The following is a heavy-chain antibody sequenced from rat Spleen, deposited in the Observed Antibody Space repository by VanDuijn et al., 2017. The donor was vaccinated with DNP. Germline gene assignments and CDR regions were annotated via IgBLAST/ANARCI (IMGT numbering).Heavy chain of an antibody. J-gene: IGHJ2*01. CDR2: ILYDGNNF. D-gene: IGHD1-12*01. V-gene: IGHV5S10*01. CDR3: TTLNFYASLAEYFDF. CDR1: GFTFSVYN. Sequence: EVQLVESGGGLVQPGRSLKLSCAASGFTFSVYNMAWVRQLPTKRLEWVATILYDGNNFYYGDSVKGRFTVSRDNTESILYLQTDSLRSEDTATYYCTTLNFYASLAEYFDFWGQGVMVTVSS.